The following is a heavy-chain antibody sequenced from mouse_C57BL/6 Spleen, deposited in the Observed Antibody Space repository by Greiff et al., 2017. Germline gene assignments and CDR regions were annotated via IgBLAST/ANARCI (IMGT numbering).Heavy chain of an antibody. Sequence: EVQLVESGGDLVKPGGSLKLSCAASGFTFSSYGMSWVRQTPDKRLEWVATISSGGSYTYYPDSVKGRFTISRDHAKNTLYLQMSSLKSEDTAMYYCARQVFPYYFDYWGQGTTLTVSS. CDR2: ISSGGSYT. CDR1: GFTFSSYG. CDR3: ARQVFPYYFDY. V-gene: IGHV5-6*01. J-gene: IGHJ2*01.